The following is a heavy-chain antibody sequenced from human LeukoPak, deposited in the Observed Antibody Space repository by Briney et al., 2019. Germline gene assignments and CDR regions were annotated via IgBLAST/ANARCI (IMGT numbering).Heavy chain of an antibody. J-gene: IGHJ4*02. Sequence: GGSLRLSCAASGFTFSSYEMNWVRQAPGKGLEWVSYISSSGSTIYYADSLKGRFTISRDNAKNSLYLQMDSLRAEDTAVYYCARAHYYDSSGLDFWGQGTLVTVSS. CDR3: ARAHYYDSSGLDF. CDR1: GFTFSSYE. V-gene: IGHV3-48*03. CDR2: ISSSGSTI. D-gene: IGHD3-22*01.